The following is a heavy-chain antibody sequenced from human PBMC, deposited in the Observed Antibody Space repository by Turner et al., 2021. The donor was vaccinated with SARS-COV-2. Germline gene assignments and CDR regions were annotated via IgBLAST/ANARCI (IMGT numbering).Heavy chain of an antibody. CDR2: ITYDGSKK. J-gene: IGHJ6*02. D-gene: IGHD5-12*01. CDR1: GFTFSSYG. CDR3: AKVAPMRGLRPYYYYYGMDV. Sequence: QVQLLESGGGVVRSGGRLLLSCSASGFTFSSYGLHWVRQAPGKGLEWVAGITYDGSKKDYADSVKGRFTISRDNSKNTLYLQMNSLRAEDTAVYYCAKVAPMRGLRPYYYYYGMDVWGQGTTVTVSS. V-gene: IGHV3-30*18.